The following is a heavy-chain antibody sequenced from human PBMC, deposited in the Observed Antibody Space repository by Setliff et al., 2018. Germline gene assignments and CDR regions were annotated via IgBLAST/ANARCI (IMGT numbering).Heavy chain of an antibody. J-gene: IGHJ4*02. CDR1: GYTLTELS. CDR3: AREAKRNVVVVVAATPVY. Sequence: ASVKVSCKVSGYTLTELSMHWVRQAPGKGLEWMGIINPSGGSTSYAQKFQGRVTMTRDTSTSTVYMELSSLRSEDTAVYYCAREAKRNVVVVVAATPVYWGQGTLVTVSS. CDR2: INPSGGST. V-gene: IGHV1-46*01. D-gene: IGHD2-15*01.